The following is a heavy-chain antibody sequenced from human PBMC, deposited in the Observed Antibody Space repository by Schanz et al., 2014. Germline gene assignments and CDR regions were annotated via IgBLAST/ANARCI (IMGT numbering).Heavy chain of an antibody. CDR3: TKEDATALWYFEH. D-gene: IGHD6-13*01. J-gene: IGHJ4*02. CDR1: GFTVSSNY. Sequence: VQLVESGGGVVQPGESLRLSCAASGFTVSSNYMSWVRQAPGQGLEWVSGINTSGGSRYYAESVKGRFTISRDNSKNLVVLQMNSLRVDDTAVYYCTKEDATALWYFEHWGQGTLVTVSS. V-gene: IGHV3-53*01. CDR2: INTSGGSR.